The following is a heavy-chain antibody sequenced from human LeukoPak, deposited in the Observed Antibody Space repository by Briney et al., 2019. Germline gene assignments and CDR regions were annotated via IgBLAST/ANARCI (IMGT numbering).Heavy chain of an antibody. CDR3: ARGFALDF. J-gene: IGHJ6*04. CDR2: TYYRSKWYY. Sequence: PSQTLSLTCDISGDTVSSNSAAWNWIRQSPSRGLEWLGRTYYRSKWYYDYAVSVKSRITISPDTSKNQFSLQLNPVTADDTAVYYCARGFALDFWGKGTTVTVSS. CDR1: GDTVSSNSAA. V-gene: IGHV6-1*01. D-gene: IGHD2-21*01.